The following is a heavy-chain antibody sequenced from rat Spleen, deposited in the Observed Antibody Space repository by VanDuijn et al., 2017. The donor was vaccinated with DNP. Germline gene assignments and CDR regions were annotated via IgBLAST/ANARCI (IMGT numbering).Heavy chain of an antibody. CDR3: ATLGGIIYDF. Sequence: EVQLVESGGGLVQPGRSLKLSCAASGFTFSDYYMAWVRQAPTKGLEWVAYISYDGGSTYYGDSVKGRFTISRDNAKSTLYLQMNSLRSEDTATYYCATLGGIIYDFWGQGVLVTVSS. V-gene: IGHV5-20*01. CDR1: GFTFSDYY. J-gene: IGHJ2*01. D-gene: IGHD1-11*01. CDR2: ISYDGGST.